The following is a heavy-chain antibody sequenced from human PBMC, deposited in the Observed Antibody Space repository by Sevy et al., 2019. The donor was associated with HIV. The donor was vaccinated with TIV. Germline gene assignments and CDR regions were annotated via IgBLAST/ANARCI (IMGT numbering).Heavy chain of an antibody. V-gene: IGHV3-23*01. CDR3: AKDIIFVVGEEYDI. D-gene: IGHD2-21*01. J-gene: IGHJ3*02. CDR2: IGGSDGGT. Sequence: GGSLRLSCAASGFTFSTYAMNWVRQAPGKGLELVSAIGGSDGGTYYADSVKGRFTISRDNSKNMLYLLMNSLRAEDTTIYYCAKDIIFVVGEEYDIWGQGTTVTVSS. CDR1: GFTFSTYA.